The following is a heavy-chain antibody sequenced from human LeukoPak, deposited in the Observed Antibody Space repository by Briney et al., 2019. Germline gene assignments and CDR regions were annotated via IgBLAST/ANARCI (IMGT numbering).Heavy chain of an antibody. D-gene: IGHD1-26*01. Sequence: GGSLRLSCAASGFTFSNYAMHWVRQAPGKGLECVALISYDGSQKYFIDSVKGRFTISRDNAKNSLYLQMNNLRAEDTAVYYCAREVGASEFDYWGQGTLVTVSS. J-gene: IGHJ4*02. CDR2: ISYDGSQK. CDR1: GFTFSNYA. CDR3: AREVGASEFDY. V-gene: IGHV3-30*04.